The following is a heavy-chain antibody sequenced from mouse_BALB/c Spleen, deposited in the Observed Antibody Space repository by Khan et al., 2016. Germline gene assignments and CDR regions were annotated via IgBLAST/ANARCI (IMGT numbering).Heavy chain of an antibody. V-gene: IGHV3-6*02. Sequence: EVKLLESGPGLVKPSQSLPPTCPATGYSITSGYYWNWIRQFPGNKLEWMGYINYGGANNYNPSLKNRISITRDTSKNQFFLKLNSVTTEDAAKYYSAGDGLTGTFACWGQGTLVTVSA. CDR1: GYSITSGYY. CDR3: AGDGLTGTFAC. D-gene: IGHD4-1*01. J-gene: IGHJ3*01. CDR2: INYGGAN.